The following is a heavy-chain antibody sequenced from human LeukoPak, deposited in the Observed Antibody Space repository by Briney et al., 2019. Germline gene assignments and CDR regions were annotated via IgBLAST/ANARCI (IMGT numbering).Heavy chain of an antibody. CDR1: GFTFSSYE. CDR2: ISNSGSTI. Sequence: PGGSLRLSCAASGFTFSSYEMNWVRQAPGKGLEWVSYISNSGSTIYYADSVKGRFTISRDNAKNSLYLQMNSLRAEDTAVYYCARHGAVTRAYYFDYWGQGTLVTVSS. J-gene: IGHJ4*02. CDR3: ARHGAVTRAYYFDY. D-gene: IGHD4-17*01. V-gene: IGHV3-48*03.